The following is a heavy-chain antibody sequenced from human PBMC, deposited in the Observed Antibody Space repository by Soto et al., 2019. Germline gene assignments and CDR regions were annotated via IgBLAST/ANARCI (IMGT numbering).Heavy chain of an antibody. V-gene: IGHV1-18*01. CDR2: ISAYNGNT. Sequence: GASVKVSCKASGYTFTSYGISWVRQAPGQGLEWMGWISAYNGNTNYAQKLQGRVTMTTDTSTSTAYMELRSLRSDDTAVYYCASPESVAGYYYYYGMDVWGQGTTVPVSS. D-gene: IGHD6-19*01. CDR3: ASPESVAGYYYYYGMDV. CDR1: GYTFTSYG. J-gene: IGHJ6*02.